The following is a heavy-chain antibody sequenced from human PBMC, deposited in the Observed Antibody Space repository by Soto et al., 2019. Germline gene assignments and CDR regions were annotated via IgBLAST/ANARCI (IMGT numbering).Heavy chain of an antibody. V-gene: IGHV1-8*01. D-gene: IGHD2-2*01. CDR1: GYTFTSYD. CDR2: MNPNSGNT. J-gene: IGHJ4*02. CDR3: ASIMGSYCSSTSCNDY. Sequence: QVPLVQSGAEVKKPGASVKVSCKASGYTFTSYDINWVRQATGQGLEWMGWMNPNSGNTGYAQKFQGRVTMTRNTPISTAYMELSSLRSQDTAVYYCASIMGSYCSSTSCNDYWGQGTLVTVS.